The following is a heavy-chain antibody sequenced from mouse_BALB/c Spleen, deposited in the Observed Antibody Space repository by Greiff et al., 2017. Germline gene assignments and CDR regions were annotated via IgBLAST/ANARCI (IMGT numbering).Heavy chain of an antibody. CDR1: GYTFTSYY. CDR2: IYPGNVNT. Sequence: QVQLQQSGPELVKPGASVRISCKASGYTFTSYYIHWVKQRPGQGLEWIGWIYPGNVNTKYNEKFKGKATLTADKSSSTAYMQLSSLTSEDSAVYFCARKGNYVGAMDYWGQGTSVTVSS. D-gene: IGHD2-1*01. CDR3: ARKGNYVGAMDY. J-gene: IGHJ4*01. V-gene: IGHV1S56*01.